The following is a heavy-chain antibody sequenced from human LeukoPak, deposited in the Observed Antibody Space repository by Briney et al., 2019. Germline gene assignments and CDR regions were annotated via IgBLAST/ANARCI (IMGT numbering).Heavy chain of an antibody. Sequence: GGSLRLSCAASGFTFSSYGMHWVRQAPGKGLEWVAVIWYDGSNKYYANSVKGRFSISRDNSKNTLYLQMNSLRAEDTAVYYCARDKEGGYMFDYWGQGTLVTVSS. CDR1: GFTFSSYG. J-gene: IGHJ4*02. D-gene: IGHD5-12*01. CDR3: ARDKEGGYMFDY. V-gene: IGHV3-33*01. CDR2: IWYDGSNK.